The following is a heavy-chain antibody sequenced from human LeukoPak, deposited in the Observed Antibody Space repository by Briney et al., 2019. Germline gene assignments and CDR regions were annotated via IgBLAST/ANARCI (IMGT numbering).Heavy chain of an antibody. D-gene: IGHD5-12*01. Sequence: GASLQISCKGSGYSFTSYWIGWVRPVPGKGLEWMGIIYPGDSGTRYSPSFQGQVTISADKSISTAYLQWSSLKASDTAMYYCARLEGYNPNGFDYWGQGTLVTVSS. J-gene: IGHJ4*02. CDR1: GYSFTSYW. V-gene: IGHV5-51*01. CDR3: ARLEGYNPNGFDY. CDR2: IYPGDSGT.